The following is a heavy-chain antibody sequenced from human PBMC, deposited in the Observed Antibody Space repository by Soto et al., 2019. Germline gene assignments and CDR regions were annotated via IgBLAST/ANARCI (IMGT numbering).Heavy chain of an antibody. J-gene: IGHJ4*02. CDR3: ARDQGSFPFNYYFGY. Sequence: GGSLRLSCAASGFTFPIYAMHWVRQTPGKGLEWVAVISYDGNNEYYADFVTGRFTISRDNSKNMLYLQMSSLRAEDTAVYYCARDQGSFPFNYYFGYWGQGTQVTVSS. V-gene: IGHV3-30-3*01. CDR2: ISYDGNNE. CDR1: GFTFPIYA. D-gene: IGHD3-10*01.